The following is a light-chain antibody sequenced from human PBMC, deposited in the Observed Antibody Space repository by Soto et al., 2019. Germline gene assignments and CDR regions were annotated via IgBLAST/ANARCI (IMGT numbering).Light chain of an antibody. CDR2: EVN. CDR3: SSYSDSDTKV. CDR1: SSDVGAYIY. J-gene: IGLJ1*01. V-gene: IGLV2-14*03. Sequence: QSALTQPASVSGSPGQSITISCGGTSSDVGAYIYVSWYQQYPGKAPKLIIYEVNNRPSGVPGRFSGSKSDTTAYLTISGLQAEDEADYYCSSYSDSDTKVFGTGTKLTVL.